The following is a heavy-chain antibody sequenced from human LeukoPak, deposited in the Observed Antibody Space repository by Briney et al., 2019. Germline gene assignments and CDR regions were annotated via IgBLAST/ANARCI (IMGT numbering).Heavy chain of an antibody. CDR2: IYHSGST. CDR1: GGSISSSNYY. J-gene: IGHJ4*02. D-gene: IGHD4-17*01. Sequence: SETLSLTCTVSGGSISSSNYYWGWIRQPPGKGLEWIASIYHSGSTNYNPSLKTRVTISVDKSKNQFSLKLSSVTAADTAVYYCARASHDYGDYSHFDYWGQGTLVTVSS. CDR3: ARASHDYGDYSHFDY. V-gene: IGHV4-39*07.